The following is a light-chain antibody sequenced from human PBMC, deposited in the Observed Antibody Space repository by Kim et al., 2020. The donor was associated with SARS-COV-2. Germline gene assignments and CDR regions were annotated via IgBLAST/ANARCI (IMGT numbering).Light chain of an antibody. Sequence: GVTISCTGSSSNIGAGYDVHWYQQLPGTAPKLLIYGNSNRPSGVPDRFSGSKSGTSASLAITGLQAEDEADYYCQSYDSSLGGSVFGGGTKLTVL. V-gene: IGLV1-40*01. CDR3: QSYDSSLGGSV. CDR1: SSNIGAGYD. J-gene: IGLJ3*02. CDR2: GNS.